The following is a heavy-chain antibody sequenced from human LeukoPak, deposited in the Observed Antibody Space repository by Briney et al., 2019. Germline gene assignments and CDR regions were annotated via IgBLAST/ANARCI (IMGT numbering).Heavy chain of an antibody. CDR2: ISAYNGNT. CDR3: ARVTPIVVVPAAMVYYYYGMDV. V-gene: IGHV1-18*01. Sequence: ASVKVSCKASGYTFTSYGISWVRQAPGQGLEWMGWISAYNGNTNYAQKLQGRVTMTTDTSTSTAYMELRSLRSDDTAVYYCARVTPIVVVPAAMVYYYYGMDVWGQGTTVTVSS. D-gene: IGHD2-2*01. CDR1: GYTFTSYG. J-gene: IGHJ6*02.